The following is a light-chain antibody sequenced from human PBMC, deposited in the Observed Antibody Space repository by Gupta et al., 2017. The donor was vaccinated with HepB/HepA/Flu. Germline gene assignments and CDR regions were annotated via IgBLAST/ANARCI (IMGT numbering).Light chain of an antibody. J-gene: IGLJ2*01. Sequence: SYELPQPPSVAVSPGQTASITCSGDKLGDKYACLYQQKPGQSPVLVIYQDSKRPSGIPERFSGSNSWNTATLTISGTQAMDEADYYCQAWDSSTVVFGGGTKLTVL. CDR3: QAWDSSTVV. V-gene: IGLV3-1*01. CDR2: QDS. CDR1: KLGDKY.